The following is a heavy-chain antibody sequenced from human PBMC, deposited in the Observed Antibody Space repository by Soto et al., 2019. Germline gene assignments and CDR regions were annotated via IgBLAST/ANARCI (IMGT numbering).Heavy chain of an antibody. J-gene: IGHJ4*02. CDR3: AKGDYDFWSAYPKY. CDR2: ISGSGGST. Sequence: EVQLLESGGGLVQPGGSLRLSCAASGFTFSRNAMSWVRQAPGKGLEWVSAISGSGGSTYYADSVKGRLTISRDNSKNTLYLQMNSLRAEDTAIYYCAKGDYDFWSAYPKYWGQGTLVTVYS. D-gene: IGHD3-3*01. CDR1: GFTFSRNA. V-gene: IGHV3-23*01.